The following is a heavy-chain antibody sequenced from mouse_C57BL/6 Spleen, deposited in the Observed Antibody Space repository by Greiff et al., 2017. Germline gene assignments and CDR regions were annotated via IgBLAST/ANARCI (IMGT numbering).Heavy chain of an antibody. Sequence: QVQLKQSGAELARPGASVKLSCKASGYTFTSYGISWVKQRTGQGLEWIGEIYPRSGNTYYNEKFKGKATLTADKSSSTAYMELRSLTSEDSAVYFCARSKFTTVVGGYFDYWGQGTTLTVSS. CDR3: ARSKFTTVVGGYFDY. V-gene: IGHV1-81*01. CDR1: GYTFTSYG. CDR2: IYPRSGNT. D-gene: IGHD1-1*01. J-gene: IGHJ2*01.